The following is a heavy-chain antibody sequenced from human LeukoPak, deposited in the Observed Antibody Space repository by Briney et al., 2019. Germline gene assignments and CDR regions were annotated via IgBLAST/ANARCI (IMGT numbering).Heavy chain of an antibody. CDR3: AISGGY. CDR2: ISGYNGNT. CDR1: GGTFSSYA. D-gene: IGHD3-16*01. Sequence: GASVKVSCKASGGTFSSYAISWVRQARGQGLEWMGWISGYNGNTKYVQKFQGRVTMTTDTSTSTAYMELSSLRSEDTAVYYCAISGGYWGQGTLVTVSS. J-gene: IGHJ4*02. V-gene: IGHV1-18*01.